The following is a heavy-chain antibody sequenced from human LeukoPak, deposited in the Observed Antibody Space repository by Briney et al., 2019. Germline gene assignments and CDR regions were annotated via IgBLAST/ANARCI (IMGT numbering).Heavy chain of an antibody. CDR1: GYTFTSYA. V-gene: IGHV7-4-1*02. J-gene: IGHJ5*02. D-gene: IGHD6-19*01. CDR3: ARDANSSGWWDRVWFDP. Sequence: ASVKVSCKASGYTFTSYAMNWVRQAPGQGLEWMGWINTNTGNPTYAQGFTGRFVFSLDTSVSTAYLQISSLKAEDTAVYYCARDANSSGWWDRVWFDPWGQGTLVTVSS. CDR2: INTNTGNP.